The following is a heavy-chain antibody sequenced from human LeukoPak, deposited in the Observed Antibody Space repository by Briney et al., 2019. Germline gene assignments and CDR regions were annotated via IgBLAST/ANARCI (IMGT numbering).Heavy chain of an antibody. CDR2: ISFDGSDK. D-gene: IGHD3-9*01. V-gene: IGHV3-30*18. CDR3: AKGDLVIMLYYFDY. Sequence: PGRSLRLSCAASGFTFSSYGLHWDRQAPGKGLEWVAVISFDGSDKYYADSVKGRFTISRDNSKNTLYLQMNSLRAEDTAVYYCAKGDLVIMLYYFDYWGQGTLVTVSS. CDR1: GFTFSSYG. J-gene: IGHJ4*02.